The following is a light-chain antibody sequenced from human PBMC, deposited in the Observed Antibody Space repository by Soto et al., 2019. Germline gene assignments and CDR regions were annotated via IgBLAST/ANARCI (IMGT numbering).Light chain of an antibody. CDR2: GAA. Sequence: EIGLTQSPGTLSLSPGERATLSCRASQSLSSNHLAWYQQKPGQAPRLLIYGAARRATGIPDRFSGSGSGTDFTLTISLLEPEDFTVYYCQQYGTSPRTFGPGTKLEIK. V-gene: IGKV3-20*01. J-gene: IGKJ2*01. CDR3: QQYGTSPRT. CDR1: QSLSSNH.